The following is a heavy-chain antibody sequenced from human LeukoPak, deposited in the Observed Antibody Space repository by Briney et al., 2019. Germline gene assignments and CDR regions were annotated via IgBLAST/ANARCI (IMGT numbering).Heavy chain of an antibody. Sequence: PARSLRLSCAASGFTFSSYAMHWVRQAPGKGLEWVAVISYDGSNKYYADSVKGRFTISRDNSKNTLYLQMNSLRAEDTAVYYCAREPNFDWLSRFDYWGQGTLVTVSS. CDR2: ISYDGSNK. V-gene: IGHV3-30-3*01. CDR3: AREPNFDWLSRFDY. J-gene: IGHJ4*02. CDR1: GFTFSSYA. D-gene: IGHD3-9*01.